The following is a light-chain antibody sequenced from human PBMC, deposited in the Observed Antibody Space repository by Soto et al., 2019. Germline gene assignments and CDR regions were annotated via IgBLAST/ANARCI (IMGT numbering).Light chain of an antibody. Sequence: AIQMTQSPSSLSASVGDRVTITCRASQGIRNDLGWYQQKPGKAPKLLIYAASTLQSGVPSRFSGSGSGTGFTLTISSLQTEDCATYYCLQDYNYPWTFGQGTKVEIK. CDR3: LQDYNYPWT. CDR2: AAS. J-gene: IGKJ1*01. CDR1: QGIRND. V-gene: IGKV1-6*01.